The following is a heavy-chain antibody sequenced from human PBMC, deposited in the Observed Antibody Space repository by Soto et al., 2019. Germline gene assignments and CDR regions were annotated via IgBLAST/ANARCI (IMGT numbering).Heavy chain of an antibody. Sequence: SETLSLTCTVSGGSISSSSYYWGWIRQPPGKGLEWIGSIYYSGSTYYNPSLKSRVTISVDTSKNQFSLKLSSVTAADTAVYYCARRKGSGWPFDYWGQGTLVTVSS. CDR2: IYYSGST. J-gene: IGHJ4*02. CDR3: ARRKGSGWPFDY. V-gene: IGHV4-39*01. D-gene: IGHD6-19*01. CDR1: GGSISSSSYY.